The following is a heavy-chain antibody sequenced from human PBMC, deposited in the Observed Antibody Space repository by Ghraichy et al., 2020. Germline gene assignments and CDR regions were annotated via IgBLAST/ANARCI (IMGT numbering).Heavy chain of an antibody. CDR1: GFTFSIYS. CDR2: ISSSSSSI. CDR3: SRGLAHGSGSWGNWFDP. V-gene: IGHV3-48*01. J-gene: IGHJ5*02. Sequence: GGSLRLSCAASGFTFSIYSMNWVRQAPGKGLEWISCISSSSSSIYYADSVKGRFTVSRDNAKNSVFLQMNSLRADDRAVYYCSRGLAHGSGSWGNWFDPCSEGTLVTVSS. D-gene: IGHD3-10*01.